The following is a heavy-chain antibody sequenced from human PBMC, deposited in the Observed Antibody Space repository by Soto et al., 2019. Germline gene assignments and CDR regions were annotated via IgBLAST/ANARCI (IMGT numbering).Heavy chain of an antibody. J-gene: IGHJ4*02. D-gene: IGHD1-26*01. CDR2: VYYIGST. CDR1: GASISSYY. CDR3: AGFSTGTYLFDF. V-gene: IGHV4-59*03. Sequence: SETLSLTCTVSGASISSYYWSWIRQPPGKGLEWIGDVYYIGSTNYNPSLKSRVTMSLDTSKNQFSLRLSSVTAADTAVYYCAGFSTGTYLFDFWGQGALVTGS.